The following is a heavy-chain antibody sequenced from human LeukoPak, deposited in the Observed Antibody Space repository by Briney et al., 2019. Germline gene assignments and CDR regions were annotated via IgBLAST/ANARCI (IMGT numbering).Heavy chain of an antibody. V-gene: IGHV1-24*01. CDR1: GYTLTELS. CDR2: FDPEDGET. D-gene: IGHD1-26*01. CDR3: ATVRYSGSYRGAFDI. J-gene: IGHJ3*02. Sequence: ASVKVSCKVSGYTLTELSMHWVRQAPGKGLEWMGGFDPEDGETIYAQKFQGRVTMTEDTSTDTAYMELSSLRSEDTAVYYCATVRYSGSYRGAFDIWGQGTMVTVSS.